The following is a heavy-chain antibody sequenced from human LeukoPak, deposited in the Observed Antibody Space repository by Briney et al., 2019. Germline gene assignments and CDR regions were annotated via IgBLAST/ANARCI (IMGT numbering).Heavy chain of an antibody. CDR3: ARPTVTTGVDAFDI. CDR2: INQDGSEK. V-gene: IGHV3-7*01. Sequence: GGSLRLSCAASGFTFSSYWMTWVRQAPGKGLEWVANINQDGSEKYYVDSVRGRFTISRDNAKNSLYLQMNSPRVEDTAVYYCARPTVTTGVDAFDIWGQGTVVTVSS. D-gene: IGHD4-17*01. CDR1: GFTFSSYW. J-gene: IGHJ3*02.